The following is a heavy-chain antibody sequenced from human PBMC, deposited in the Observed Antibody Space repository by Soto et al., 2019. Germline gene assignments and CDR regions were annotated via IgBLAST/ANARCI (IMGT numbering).Heavy chain of an antibody. CDR3: ARDRYSYYDFWSGSLPYYYFGMDV. CDR1: GFTFSSYW. J-gene: IGHJ6*02. CDR2: IKQDGIEK. V-gene: IGHV3-7*01. D-gene: IGHD3-3*01. Sequence: GGSLRLSCAASGFTFSSYWMSWVRQAPGKGLEWVANIKQDGIEKYYVDSVKGRFTISRDNAKNSLYLQMNILRAEDTAVYYCARDRYSYYDFWSGSLPYYYFGMDVWGQGTTVTVSS.